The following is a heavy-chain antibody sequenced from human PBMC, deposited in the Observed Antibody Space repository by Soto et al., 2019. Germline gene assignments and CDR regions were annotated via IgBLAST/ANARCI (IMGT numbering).Heavy chain of an antibody. CDR3: VRDPSPRHGFDI. J-gene: IGHJ3*02. Sequence: VQLVESGGGLVEPGGSLRLSCEASGFTFSDHYMNWIRQAPGKGLEWISYINFSGVTVYYAASVKGRFTISRDNAKNSLYLQMSRLTAEATAMYYFVRDPSPRHGFDIWGQGTMVIVSS. D-gene: IGHD2-2*01. CDR1: GFTFSDHY. V-gene: IGHV3-11*01. CDR2: INFSGVTV.